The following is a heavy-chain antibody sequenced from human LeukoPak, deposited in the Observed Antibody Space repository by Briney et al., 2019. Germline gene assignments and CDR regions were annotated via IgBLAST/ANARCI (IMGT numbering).Heavy chain of an antibody. D-gene: IGHD2-21*02. CDR2: IRYDGSNK. CDR3: AKSGTAMISFYYYYYMDV. CDR1: GFTFSRYG. V-gene: IGHV3-30*02. J-gene: IGHJ6*03. Sequence: GGSLRLSCAASGFTFSRYGMHWVRQTPGKGLEWVAFIRYDGSNKYYADSVKGRFTISRDNSKNTLYLQMNSLRAEDTAVYYCAKSGTAMISFYYYYYMDVWGKGTTVTISS.